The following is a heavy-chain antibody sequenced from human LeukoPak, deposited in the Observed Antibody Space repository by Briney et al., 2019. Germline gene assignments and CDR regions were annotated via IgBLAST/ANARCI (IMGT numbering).Heavy chain of an antibody. J-gene: IGHJ5*02. V-gene: IGHV1-69*01. CDR2: IIPIFGTA. Sequence: SVKVSCKASGGTFSSYAISWVRQAPGQGLEWMGGIIPIFGTANYAQKFQGRVTITADESTSTDYMEVSSLRYGDTAVYYCARADYDFWSGLRAYNWFDPWGQGTLVTVSS. D-gene: IGHD3-3*01. CDR1: GGTFSSYA. CDR3: ARADYDFWSGLRAYNWFDP.